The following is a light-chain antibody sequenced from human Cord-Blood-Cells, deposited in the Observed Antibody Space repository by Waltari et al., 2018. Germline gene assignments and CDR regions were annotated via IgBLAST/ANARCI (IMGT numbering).Light chain of an antibody. CDR2: AAS. Sequence: DIQMTQSPSSLSASVGDRVTITCRASQSISSYLNWYEQKPGKAPKLLIYAASSLQSGVPSRFSCSGSVTDFTLTNRSLQPEDFATYYCQQSDSTPFTFGPGTKVDIK. V-gene: IGKV1-39*01. J-gene: IGKJ3*01. CDR3: QQSDSTPFT. CDR1: QSISSY.